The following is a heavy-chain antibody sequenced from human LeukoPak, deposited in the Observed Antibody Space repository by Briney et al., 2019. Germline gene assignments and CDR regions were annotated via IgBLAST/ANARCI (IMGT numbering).Heavy chain of an antibody. CDR2: IWYDGSNK. V-gene: IGHV3-33*01. CDR1: GFTFSSYG. J-gene: IGHJ3*02. Sequence: GGSLRLSCAVSGFTFSSYGMHWVRQAPGKGLEWVAVIWYDGSNKYYADSVKGRFTISRDNSKNTLYLQMNSLRAEDTAVYYCARDSYAFDIWGQGTMVTVSS. CDR3: ARDSYAFDI.